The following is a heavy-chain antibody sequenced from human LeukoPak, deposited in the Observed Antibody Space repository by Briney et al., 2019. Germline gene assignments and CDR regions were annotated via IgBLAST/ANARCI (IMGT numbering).Heavy chain of an antibody. Sequence: SETLSLTCTVSGGSIDNYYWSWIRQPAGKGPEWIGRFHATGSSSYNPSLKSRVTMSADKSETQFSLKVTSVTAADTAVYYCARDTGSFDLWGPGTLVTVSS. J-gene: IGHJ4*02. CDR2: FHATGSS. V-gene: IGHV4-4*07. D-gene: IGHD1-26*01. CDR1: GGSIDNYY. CDR3: ARDTGSFDL.